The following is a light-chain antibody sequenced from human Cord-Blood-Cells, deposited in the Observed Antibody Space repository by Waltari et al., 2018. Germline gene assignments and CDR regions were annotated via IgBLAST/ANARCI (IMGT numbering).Light chain of an antibody. J-gene: IGLJ3*02. Sequence: QSALTQPRSVSGSPGQSVTISCTGTSSDVGGYNYVSWYQQHPGKAPKLMIYDVSKQPSGVPYRVSGSKSCNTTSLTISGLQAEDEADYYCCSYAGSYTFYLVFVGGTKLTVL. V-gene: IGLV2-11*01. CDR2: DVS. CDR3: CSYAGSYTFYLV. CDR1: SSDVGGYNY.